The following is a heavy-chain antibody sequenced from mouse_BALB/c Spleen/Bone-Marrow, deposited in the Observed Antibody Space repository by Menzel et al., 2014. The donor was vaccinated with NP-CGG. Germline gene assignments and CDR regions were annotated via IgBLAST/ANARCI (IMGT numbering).Heavy chain of an antibody. Sequence: EVKLMESGAELVEPGASVKLSCTASGFNIKDTYMHWVKQRPEQGLEWIGRIDPANGNTRYDPKFQGKASITADTSSNTAYLQLSSLTSEDTAVYYCASYVDGYYFDYWGQGTTLTVSS. CDR3: ASYVDGYYFDY. J-gene: IGHJ2*01. CDR2: IDPANGNT. V-gene: IGHV14-3*02. CDR1: GFNIKDTY.